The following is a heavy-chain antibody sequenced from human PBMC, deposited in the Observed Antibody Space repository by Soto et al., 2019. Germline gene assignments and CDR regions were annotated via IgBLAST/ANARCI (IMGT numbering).Heavy chain of an antibody. J-gene: IGHJ4*02. V-gene: IGHV3-33*01. D-gene: IGHD6-13*01. CDR3: ATTTLLPAASPIDY. CDR1: GFTFSSYG. Sequence: GGSLRLSCAASGFTFSSYGMHWVRQAPGKGLEWVAVIWYDGSNKYYADSVKGRFTISRDNSKNTLYLQMNSLRAEDTAVYYCATTTLLPAASPIDYWGQGTLVTVSS. CDR2: IWYDGSNK.